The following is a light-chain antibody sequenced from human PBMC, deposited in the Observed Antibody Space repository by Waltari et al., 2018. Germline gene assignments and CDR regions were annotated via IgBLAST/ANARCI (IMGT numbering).Light chain of an antibody. CDR1: SSNIGAGYD. J-gene: IGLJ2*01. CDR3: QSYDSSLSGSI. V-gene: IGLV1-40*01. CDR2: GNS. Sequence: QSGLTQPPSVSGAPGQRVTISCTGSSSNIGAGYDVHWYQLLPGTAPKLLIYGNSNRPSGVPDRFSGSKSGTSASLAITVLQAEDEADYYCQSYDSSLSGSIFGGGTKLTVL.